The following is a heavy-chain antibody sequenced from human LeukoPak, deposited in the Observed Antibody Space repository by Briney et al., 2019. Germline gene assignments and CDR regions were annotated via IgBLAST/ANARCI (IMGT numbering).Heavy chain of an antibody. D-gene: IGHD5-18*01. J-gene: IGHJ4*02. V-gene: IGHV3-74*01. CDR2: INSDGSST. CDR3: ARGSKTRIQLWLRSGYYFDY. CDR1: GFTFSSYW. Sequence: GGSLRLSCAASGFTFSSYWMHWVRQAPGKGLVWVSRINSDGSSTSYADSVKGRFTISRDNAKNTLYLQMNSLRDEDTAVYYCARGSKTRIQLWLRSGYYFDYWGQGTLVTVSS.